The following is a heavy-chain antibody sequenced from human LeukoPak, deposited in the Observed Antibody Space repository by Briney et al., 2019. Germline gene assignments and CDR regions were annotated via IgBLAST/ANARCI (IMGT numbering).Heavy chain of an antibody. J-gene: IGHJ3*02. Sequence: SETLSLTCTVSGGSISSFYWSWIRQPPGKGLEWIGSIYYSGSTYYNPSLKSRVTISVDTSKNQFSLKLSSVTAADTAVYYCARPPGEVTTNDAFDIWGQGTMVTVSS. CDR2: IYYSGST. V-gene: IGHV4-39*01. D-gene: IGHD4-17*01. CDR1: GGSISSFY. CDR3: ARPPGEVTTNDAFDI.